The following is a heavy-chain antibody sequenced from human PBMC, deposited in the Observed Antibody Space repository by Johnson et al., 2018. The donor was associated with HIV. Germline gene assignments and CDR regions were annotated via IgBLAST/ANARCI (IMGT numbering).Heavy chain of an antibody. CDR3: ASGDSYNWSSDRIGNAFDI. Sequence: VQLVESGGDLVKPGGSLRVSCLASGFVFSDSHMSWIRQAPGKGLEWISYISSGGSSIYYADSVRGRFTISRDNAKKSLFLQLSRLRAGDTGVYYWASGDSYNWSSDRIGNAFDIWGQGTTVTVSS. V-gene: IGHV3-11*04. D-gene: IGHD1-20*01. J-gene: IGHJ3*02. CDR1: GFVFSDSH. CDR2: ISSGGSSI.